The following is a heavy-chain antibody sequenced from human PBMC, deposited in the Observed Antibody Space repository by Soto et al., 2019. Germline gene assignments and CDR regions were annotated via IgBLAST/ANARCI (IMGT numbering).Heavy chain of an antibody. CDR3: AKKDCTGGSCYSPFDY. D-gene: IGHD2-15*01. CDR2: ISASGGST. J-gene: IGHJ4*02. V-gene: IGHV3-23*01. Sequence: PGGSLRLSCAASGFTFSSYAMSWVRQAPGKGLEWVSSISASGGSTYYTDSVKGRFTISRDNSKNTLYLQMNSLRAEDTAVYYCAKKDCTGGSCYSPFDYWGQGTLVTVSS. CDR1: GFTFSSYA.